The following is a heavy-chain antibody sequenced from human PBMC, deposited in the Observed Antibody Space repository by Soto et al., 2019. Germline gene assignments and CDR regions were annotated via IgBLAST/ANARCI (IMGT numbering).Heavy chain of an antibody. CDR1: GGTFSSST. CDR3: ARGWGSDSTTYYYAY. J-gene: IGHJ1*01. V-gene: IGHV1-69*01. D-gene: IGHD3-22*01. CDR2: ITPIFGKA. Sequence: QVQLVQSGAEVRRPGSSVRVSCKASGGTFSSSTISWVRQAPGQGLEWVGGITPIFGKANYAQKFQGRVTITADESTSTAYIELSSLRSEDTALYFCARGWGSDSTTYYYAYWGQGTSVTVSS.